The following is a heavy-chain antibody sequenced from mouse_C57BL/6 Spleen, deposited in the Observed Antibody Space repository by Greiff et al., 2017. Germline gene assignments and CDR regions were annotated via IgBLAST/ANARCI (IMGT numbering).Heavy chain of an antibody. Sequence: EVQLQQSGAELVKPGASVKLSCTASGFNIKDYYMHWVKQRTEQGLEWIGRIDPEDGETKYAPEFQGKATITADTSSNPAYLQLSRLTSEDTAVYYGARYGNYGGDASDYWGQGTSVTVSS. CDR2: IDPEDGET. D-gene: IGHD2-1*01. V-gene: IGHV14-2*01. J-gene: IGHJ4*01. CDR1: GFNIKDYY. CDR3: ARYGNYGGDASDY.